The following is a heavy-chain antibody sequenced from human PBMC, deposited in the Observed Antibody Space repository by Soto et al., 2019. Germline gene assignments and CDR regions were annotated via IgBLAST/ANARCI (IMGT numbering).Heavy chain of an antibody. CDR2: IIPIFGIP. CDR3: AREDRDRETGLVPAAIDGMDV. V-gene: IGHV1-69*08. Sequence: QVQLVQSAAEVKKPGSSVKVSCKASGDTFSRYSITWVRQAPGHGLEWIGRIIPIFGIPTYAQTFQGRVTFYADESTSTDSMELSSLRSDDTAVYYCAREDRDRETGLVPAAIDGMDVWGQGTTVTVSS. J-gene: IGHJ6*02. D-gene: IGHD2-2*01. CDR1: GDTFSRYS.